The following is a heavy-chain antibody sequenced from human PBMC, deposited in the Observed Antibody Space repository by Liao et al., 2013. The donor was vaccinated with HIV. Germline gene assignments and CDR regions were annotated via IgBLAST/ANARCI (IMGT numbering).Heavy chain of an antibody. Sequence: QVQLQESGPGLVKPSETLSLTCTVSGGSMSTYYWSWIRQPAGKGLEWIGRIYTSGSTDYNPSLKSRVTMSVDPSKNQFSLKLSSVTAADTAVYYCARTDQYYDFWNGYENWFDPWGQGTLVTVSS. CDR1: GGSMSTYY. CDR3: ARTDQYYDFWNGYENWFDP. CDR2: IYTSGST. V-gene: IGHV4-4*07. D-gene: IGHD3-3*01. J-gene: IGHJ5*02.